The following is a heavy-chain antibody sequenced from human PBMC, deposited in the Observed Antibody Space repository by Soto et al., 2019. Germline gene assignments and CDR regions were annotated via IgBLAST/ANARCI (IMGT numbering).Heavy chain of an antibody. D-gene: IGHD2-2*01. J-gene: IGHJ6*02. CDR2: ISGSGGST. CDR3: AKSFCTGCRRNYYFSGMDV. Sequence: PGGSLRLSCAASGFTFSSYAMTWVRQATGKGLEWVSTISGSGGSTYYADTVKGRVTISRDNSKNTLYLQMNSLRAEDTAVYYCAKSFCTGCRRNYYFSGMDVGGQGPTVPVS. V-gene: IGHV3-23*01. CDR1: GFTFSSYA.